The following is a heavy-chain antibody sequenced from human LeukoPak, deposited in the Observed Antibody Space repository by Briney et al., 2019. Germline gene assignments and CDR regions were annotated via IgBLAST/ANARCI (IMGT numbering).Heavy chain of an antibody. Sequence: SVKVSCKASGGTFSSYAISWVRQAPGQGLEWMGGIIPIFGTANYAQKFQGRVTITTDGSTSTAYMELSSLRSEDTAVYHCAQQLVRGNWFDPWGQGTLVTVSS. D-gene: IGHD6-13*01. V-gene: IGHV1-69*05. J-gene: IGHJ5*02. CDR2: IIPIFGTA. CDR1: GGTFSSYA. CDR3: AQQLVRGNWFDP.